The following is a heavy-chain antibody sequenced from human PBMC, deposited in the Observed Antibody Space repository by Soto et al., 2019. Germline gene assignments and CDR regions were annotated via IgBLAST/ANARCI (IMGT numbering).Heavy chain of an antibody. V-gene: IGHV3-48*01. D-gene: IGHD2-15*01. CDR3: ARDLMNRRWSYYFDS. Sequence: VQLVESGGGLVHSGGSLRLSCVASGFNFNSYSMNWVRQAPGKGLEWISYISSKDGTTRYADSVKGRFTISRDNGKNSLFLQMNSLGAEDTAVYYCARDLMNRRWSYYFDSWGQGTLVTVSS. CDR1: GFNFNSYS. J-gene: IGHJ4*01. CDR2: ISSKDGTT.